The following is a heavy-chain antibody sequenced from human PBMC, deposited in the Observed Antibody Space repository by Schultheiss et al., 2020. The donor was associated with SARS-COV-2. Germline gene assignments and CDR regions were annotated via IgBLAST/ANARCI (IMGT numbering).Heavy chain of an antibody. CDR3: ASHYGSGSQNWLDP. D-gene: IGHD3-10*01. CDR2: IYTSGST. CDR1: GGSFSGYY. Sequence: SETLSLTCAVYGGSFSGYYWSWIRQPAGKGLEWIGRIYTSGSTNYNPSLKSRVTMSVDTSKNQFSLKLSSVTAADTAVYYCASHYGSGSQNWLDPWGQGTLVTVSS. J-gene: IGHJ5*02. V-gene: IGHV4-59*10.